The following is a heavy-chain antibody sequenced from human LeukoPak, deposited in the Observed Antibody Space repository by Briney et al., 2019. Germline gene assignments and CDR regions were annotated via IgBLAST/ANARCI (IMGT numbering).Heavy chain of an antibody. V-gene: IGHV1-24*01. D-gene: IGHD6-19*01. Sequence: PGASVKVSCKVSGYTLTELSMHWVRQAPGKGLEWLGVFAPEDCETIYAQKFQGRVTMTEDTSTDTAYMELSSLRSEDTAVYYCATLQSSWFDYWGQGTLVTVSS. CDR3: ATLQSSWFDY. CDR2: FAPEDCET. CDR1: GYTLTELS. J-gene: IGHJ4*02.